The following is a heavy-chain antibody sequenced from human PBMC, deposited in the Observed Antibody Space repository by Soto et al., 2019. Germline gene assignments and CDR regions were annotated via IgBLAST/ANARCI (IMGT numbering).Heavy chain of an antibody. D-gene: IGHD2-15*01. CDR1: GFTFSSYW. CDR3: ARDPGVAATGVCVY. V-gene: IGHV3-7*03. J-gene: IGHJ4*02. Sequence: EVQLVESGGGLVQPGGSLRLSCAASGFTFSSYWMSWVRQAPGKGLEWVANIKQDGSEKYYVDSVKGRFTISRDNAKNALYLQMNSLRAEDTAVYYCARDPGVAATGVCVYWGQGTLVTVSS. CDR2: IKQDGSEK.